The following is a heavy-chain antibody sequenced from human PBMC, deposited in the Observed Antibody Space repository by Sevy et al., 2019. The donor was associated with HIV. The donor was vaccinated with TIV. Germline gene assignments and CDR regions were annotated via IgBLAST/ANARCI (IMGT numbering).Heavy chain of an antibody. J-gene: IGHJ4*02. CDR2: ISYDGSTI. CDR3: AREYSNSRHFDY. CDR1: GFIFSLYA. D-gene: IGHD6-6*01. V-gene: IGHV3-30-3*01. Sequence: GESLKISCAASGFIFSLYAMHWVRQAPGKGLEWVAVISYDGSTIFYADSVKGRFTISRDNSNNALYLQMNSLRAEDTAVYYCAREYSNSRHFDYWGQGALVTVSS.